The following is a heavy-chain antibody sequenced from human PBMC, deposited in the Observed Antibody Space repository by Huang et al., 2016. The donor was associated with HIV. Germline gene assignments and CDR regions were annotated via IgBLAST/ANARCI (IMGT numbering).Heavy chain of an antibody. Sequence: QMQLAQSGAEVKKPGASVKVSCKASGYTFTSYDVNWVRQAAGQGLAGMGWVNPKSGNVGYAKKFQGRVSIMRDTSTNTAYLEVTSLRSEDTAVYYCARGFGSGYYFDAFDMWGQGTMVTVSS. J-gene: IGHJ3*02. V-gene: IGHV1-8*01. D-gene: IGHD3-22*01. CDR2: VNPKSGNV. CDR1: GYTFTSYD. CDR3: ARGFGSGYYFDAFDM.